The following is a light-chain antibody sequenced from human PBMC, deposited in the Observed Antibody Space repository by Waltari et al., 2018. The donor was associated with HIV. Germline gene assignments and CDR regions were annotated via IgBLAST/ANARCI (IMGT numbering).Light chain of an antibody. CDR3: QQRSDWPRLT. J-gene: IGKJ4*01. CDR1: QSVSSF. V-gene: IGKV3-11*01. CDR2: DAS. Sequence: EIVLTQSQATLSLSLGARATLSCRASQSVSSFLPWFQQKPGQAPRLLISDASTRATGIPARCSGSGSGTDFTLTISSLEPEDFAVYYCQQRSDWPRLTFGGGTKVEIK.